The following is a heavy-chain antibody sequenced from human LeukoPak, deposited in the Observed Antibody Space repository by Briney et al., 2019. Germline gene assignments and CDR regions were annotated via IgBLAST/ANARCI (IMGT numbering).Heavy chain of an antibody. CDR2: IYYSGST. CDR3: ARRSLYSGSYNY. CDR1: GGSISSSSYY. J-gene: IGHJ4*02. V-gene: IGHV4-39*01. D-gene: IGHD1-26*01. Sequence: SETLSLTCTVSGGSISSSSYYWGWIRQPPGKGLEGIGSIYYSGSTYYNPSLKSRVTISVDTSKNQFSLKLSAVTAADTAVYYCARRSLYSGSYNYWGQGTLVTVSS.